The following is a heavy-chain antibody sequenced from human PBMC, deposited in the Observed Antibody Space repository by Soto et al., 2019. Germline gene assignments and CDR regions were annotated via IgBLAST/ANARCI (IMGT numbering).Heavy chain of an antibody. Sequence: AGSLRLSCAASGFTFSSYAMNWVRQAPGKGLEWVSVISGSDSSTYYADSVKGRFTISRDNSKNTLYVQMNSLRAEDTAVYYYAKAISGYNAPLDHWGQGT. CDR2: ISGSDSST. V-gene: IGHV3-23*01. CDR1: GFTFSSYA. D-gene: IGHD5-12*01. J-gene: IGHJ4*02. CDR3: AKAISGYNAPLDH.